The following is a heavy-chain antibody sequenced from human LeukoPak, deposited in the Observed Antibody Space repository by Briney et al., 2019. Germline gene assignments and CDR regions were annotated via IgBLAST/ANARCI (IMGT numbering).Heavy chain of an antibody. J-gene: IGHJ4*02. CDR2: ISWDGGST. D-gene: IGHD3-22*01. CDR3: AKGGHYYDSSVFDY. Sequence: GGSLRLSCAASGFTFDDYTMHWVRQAPGKGLEWVSLISWDGGSTYYADSVKGRFTISRDNSKNSLYLQMNSLRTEDTALYYCAKGGHYYDSSVFDYWGQGTLVTVSS. CDR1: GFTFDDYT. V-gene: IGHV3-43*01.